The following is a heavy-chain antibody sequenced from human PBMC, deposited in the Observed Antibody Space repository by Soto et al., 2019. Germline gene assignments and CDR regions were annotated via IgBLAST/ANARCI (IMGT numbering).Heavy chain of an antibody. CDR2: INHSGST. J-gene: IGHJ5*02. V-gene: IGHV4-34*01. CDR1: GGSFSGYY. CDR3: ARVPGASQKNNWFDP. Sequence: SETLSLTCAVYGGSFSGYYWSWIRQPPGKGLEWIGEINHSGSTNYNPSLKSRVTISVDTSKNQFSLKLSSVTAADTAVYYCARVPGASQKNNWFDPWGQGTLVTVSS. D-gene: IGHD3-10*01.